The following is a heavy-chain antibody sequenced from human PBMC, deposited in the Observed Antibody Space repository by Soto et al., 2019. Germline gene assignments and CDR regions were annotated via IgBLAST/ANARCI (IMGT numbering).Heavy chain of an antibody. D-gene: IGHD2-8*01. CDR2: IYYSGST. Sequence: PSGTLSLTCTVSGGXISSYYWSWIRQPPGKGLEWIGYIYYSGSTNYNPSLKSRVTISVDTSKNQFSLKLSSVTAADTAVYYCARVRWSNYFDYWGQGTLVTVSS. CDR1: GGXISSYY. CDR3: ARVRWSNYFDY. V-gene: IGHV4-59*01. J-gene: IGHJ4*02.